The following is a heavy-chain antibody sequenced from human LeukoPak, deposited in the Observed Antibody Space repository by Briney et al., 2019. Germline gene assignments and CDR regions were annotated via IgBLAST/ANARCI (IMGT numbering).Heavy chain of an antibody. D-gene: IGHD3-22*01. Sequence: PGGSLRLSCAASGFTFSSYAMSWVRQAPGKGLEWVSAISGSGGSTYYAGSVKGRFTISRDNSKNTLYLQMNSLRAEDTAVYYCTYYYDRSGYYGFDYWGQGTLVTVSS. J-gene: IGHJ4*02. V-gene: IGHV3-23*01. CDR2: ISGSGGST. CDR1: GFTFSSYA. CDR3: TYYYDRSGYYGFDY.